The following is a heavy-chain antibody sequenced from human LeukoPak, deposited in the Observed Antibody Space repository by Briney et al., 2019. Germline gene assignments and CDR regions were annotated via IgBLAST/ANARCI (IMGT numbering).Heavy chain of an antibody. CDR1: GFTFSDYY. CDR2: ISSSSSYT. J-gene: IGHJ6*02. V-gene: IGHV3-11*06. CDR3: TRDYSYAMAV. D-gene: IGHD2-21*01. Sequence: GGSLRLSCAASGFTFSDYYMSWIRQAPGKGLEWVSYISSSSSYTNYADSVKGRFTISRDNAKNMVNLQMNSLRAEDTAIYYCTRDYSYAMAVWGQGTTVTVSS.